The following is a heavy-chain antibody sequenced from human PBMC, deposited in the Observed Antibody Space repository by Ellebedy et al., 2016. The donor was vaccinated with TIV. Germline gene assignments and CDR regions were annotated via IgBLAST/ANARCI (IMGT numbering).Heavy chain of an antibody. D-gene: IGHD3-16*01. J-gene: IGHJ6*02. CDR1: GSTFSRYD. CDR3: TRFEIISGGGYGMDV. V-gene: IGHV3-13*01. Sequence: GESLKISXAASGSTFSRYDMHWVRQSTRKGLEWVASIDNAGDTYYPGSVKGRFTISRENAKNSLYLQMNSLRVEDTAVYYCTRFEIISGGGYGMDVWGQGTTVTASS. CDR2: IDNAGDT.